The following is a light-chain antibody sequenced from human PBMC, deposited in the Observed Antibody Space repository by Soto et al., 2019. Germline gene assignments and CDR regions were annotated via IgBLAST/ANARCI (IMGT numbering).Light chain of an antibody. Sequence: EIVMTQSPATLSVSPGERATLSCRASQSVSNNYLAWYQQKPGQAPRLLIYAASTLQSGVPSRFSGSGSGTEFTLTISSLQPEDFATYYCQQLNSYPLTFGGGTKVDI. J-gene: IGKJ4*01. CDR2: AAS. V-gene: IGKV3-15*01. CDR1: QSVSNN. CDR3: QQLNSYPLT.